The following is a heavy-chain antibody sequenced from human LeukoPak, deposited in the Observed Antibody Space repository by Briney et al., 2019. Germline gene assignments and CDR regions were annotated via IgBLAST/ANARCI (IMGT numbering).Heavy chain of an antibody. CDR1: GYTLTELS. J-gene: IGHJ4*02. Sequence: GASVKVSCKVSGYTLTELSMHWVRQAPGKGLEWMGGFDPEDGEAIYAQKFQGRVTMTEDTSTDTAYMELSSLRSEDTAVYYCATDSTNWGSWYYWGQGTLVTVSS. CDR2: FDPEDGEA. V-gene: IGHV1-24*01. D-gene: IGHD7-27*01. CDR3: ATDSTNWGSWYY.